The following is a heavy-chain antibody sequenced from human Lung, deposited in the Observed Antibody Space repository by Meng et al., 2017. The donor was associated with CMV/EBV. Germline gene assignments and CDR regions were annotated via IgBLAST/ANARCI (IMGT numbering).Heavy chain of an antibody. J-gene: IGHJ4*02. Sequence: GGSLRLSCVDSGFTFSSSVFHWVRQAPGRGLEWVAAISTDGSAKHYADSVKDRFTVSRDNSKNTLYLQMNSLRVEDTAVFYCARGGASSGHFGCFDYWGQGXLVTVSS. CDR1: GFTFSSSV. D-gene: IGHD3-22*01. CDR2: ISTDGSAK. CDR3: ARGGASSGHFGCFDY. V-gene: IGHV3-30*03.